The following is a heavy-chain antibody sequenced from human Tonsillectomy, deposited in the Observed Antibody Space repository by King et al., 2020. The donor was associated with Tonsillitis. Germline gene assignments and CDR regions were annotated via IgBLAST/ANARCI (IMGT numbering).Heavy chain of an antibody. Sequence: VQLVESGGGVVQPGESLGLSCAASGFTFRRYGMHWVRQAPGKGLEWVAFVRYDGDEKFYADSVKGRFTISRDNSKNTLYLKMNNLRVEDTAVYYCATGSGETGDVWYSALWGRGTLVTVSS. CDR1: GFTFRRYG. CDR3: ATGSGETGDVWYSAL. D-gene: IGHD2-8*02. CDR2: VRYDGDEK. J-gene: IGHJ2*01. V-gene: IGHV3-30*02.